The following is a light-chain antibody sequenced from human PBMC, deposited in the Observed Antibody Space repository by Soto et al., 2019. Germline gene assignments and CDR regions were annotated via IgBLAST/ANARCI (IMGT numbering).Light chain of an antibody. CDR2: GAS. V-gene: IGKV3-15*01. J-gene: IGKJ3*01. Sequence: EIEMTQSPATLSVSPGERATLSCRASQSVSSNLAWYQQKPGQAPGLLIYGASTRATDIPARFSGSGSGTEFTLTISSLQSEDFAVYYCQQYNSWPPFTFGPGTKVDFK. CDR3: QQYNSWPPFT. CDR1: QSVSSN.